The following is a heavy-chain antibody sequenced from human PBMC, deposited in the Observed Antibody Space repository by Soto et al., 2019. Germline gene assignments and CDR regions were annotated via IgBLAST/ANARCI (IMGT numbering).Heavy chain of an antibody. J-gene: IGHJ4*02. D-gene: IGHD1-26*01. CDR1: GYTLTSYG. CDR3: ARVRHSGSYQGFDY. V-gene: IGHV1-18*01. CDR2: ISAYNGNT. Sequence: ASVKVSCKASGYTLTSYGISWVRQAPGQGLEWMGWISAYNGNTNYAQKLQGRVTMTTDTSTSTAYMELRSLRSDDTAVYYCARVRHSGSYQGFDYWGQGTLVTVSS.